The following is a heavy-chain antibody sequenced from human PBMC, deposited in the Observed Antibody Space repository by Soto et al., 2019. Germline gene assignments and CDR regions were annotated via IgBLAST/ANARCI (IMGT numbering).Heavy chain of an antibody. CDR3: ARDRWVYCSSTSCRVPFDY. D-gene: IGHD2-2*01. CDR2: ISSSSSYI. V-gene: IGHV3-21*01. CDR1: GFTFSSYS. J-gene: IGHJ4*02. Sequence: EVQLVESGGGLVKPGGSLRLSCAASGFTFSSYSMNWVRQAPGKGLEWVSSISSSSSYIYYADSVKGRFTISRDNAKNTLYLQLNSLRAEDTAVYYCARDRWVYCSSTSCRVPFDYWGQGTLVTVSS.